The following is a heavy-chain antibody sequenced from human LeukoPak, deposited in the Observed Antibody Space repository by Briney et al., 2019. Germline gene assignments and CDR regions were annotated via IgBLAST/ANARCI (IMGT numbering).Heavy chain of an antibody. Sequence: GGSLRLSCAASGFTFSSYSMNWVRQAPGKGLEWVSAISGSGGSSCYAYSVKGRFTISIDNAKNSLYHQINRLRAEDTAVYYCARDPLEGPIDELWSGYSKPWDYWGQGTLVTVSS. D-gene: IGHD3-3*01. J-gene: IGHJ4*02. CDR3: ARDPLEGPIDELWSGYSKPWDY. CDR1: GFTFSSYS. V-gene: IGHV3-21*01. CDR2: ISGSGGSS.